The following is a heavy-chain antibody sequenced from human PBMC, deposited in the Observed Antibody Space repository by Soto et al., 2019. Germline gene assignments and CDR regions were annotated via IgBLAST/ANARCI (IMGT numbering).Heavy chain of an antibody. D-gene: IGHD6-6*01. Sequence: SRTLSITSAFSAVSVSSISAAWNWIRQSPSRGLEWLGRTYYRSKWYNDYAVSVKSRITINPDTSKNQFSLQLNSVTPEDTAVYYCARDSIDGDSSSSIDYWGQGTLVTVSS. CDR3: ARDSIDGDSSSSIDY. V-gene: IGHV6-1*01. CDR1: AVSVSSISAA. CDR2: TYYRSKWYN. J-gene: IGHJ4*02.